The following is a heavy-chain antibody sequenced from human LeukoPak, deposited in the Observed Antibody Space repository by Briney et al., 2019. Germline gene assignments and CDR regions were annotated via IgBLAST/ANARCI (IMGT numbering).Heavy chain of an antibody. CDR2: ISGSGGST. D-gene: IGHD4-17*01. J-gene: IGHJ4*02. CDR1: GFTFSSYA. V-gene: IGHV3-23*01. CDR3: AKDPPFDYGDYETFVDY. Sequence: GGSLRLSCAASGFTFSSYAMSWVRQAPGKGLEWVSAISGSGGSTYYADSVKGRFTISRDNSKNTLYPQMNSLRAEDTAVYYCAKDPPFDYGDYETFVDYWGQGTLVTVSS.